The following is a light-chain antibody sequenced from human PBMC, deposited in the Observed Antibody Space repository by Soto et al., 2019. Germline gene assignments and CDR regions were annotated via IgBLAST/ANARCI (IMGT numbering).Light chain of an antibody. CDR2: GDN. V-gene: IGLV1-44*01. CDR3: AAWDGSLNNVL. CDR1: GSRIGTNT. J-gene: IGLJ2*01. Sequence: QSVLTQPPSASGTPRPGGPLPWSGNGSRIGTNTVNWYRQLPGTAPKLLIYGDNQRPSGVPDRFSGSKSGTSASLAISGLQSEDEAEYYCAAWDGSLNNVLFGGGTTLTVL.